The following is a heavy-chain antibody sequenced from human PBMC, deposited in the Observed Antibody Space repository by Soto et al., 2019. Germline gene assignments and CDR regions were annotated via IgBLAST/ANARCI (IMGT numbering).Heavy chain of an antibody. Sequence: SGGSLRLSCAASGFTFSDHYMDWVRQAPGKGLEWVGRTRNKANSYTTEYAASVKGRFTISRDDSKNSLYLQMNSLKTEDTAVYYCARYRMIVAAFDIWGQGTMVTVSS. CDR1: GFTFSDHY. J-gene: IGHJ3*02. D-gene: IGHD3-22*01. CDR3: ARYRMIVAAFDI. V-gene: IGHV3-72*01. CDR2: TRNKANSYTT.